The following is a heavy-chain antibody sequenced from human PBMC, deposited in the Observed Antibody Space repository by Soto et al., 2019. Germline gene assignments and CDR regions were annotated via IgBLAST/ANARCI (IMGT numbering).Heavy chain of an antibody. CDR1: GYTFTSYG. CDR2: NSAYNGNT. CDR3: ARRYYYGSGPCY. J-gene: IGHJ4*02. V-gene: IGHV1-18*01. D-gene: IGHD3-10*01. Sequence: QVQLVQSGAEVKKPGASVKVSCKASGYTFTSYGISWVRQAPGQGLEWMGWNSAYNGNTNYAQKLQGRVTITTDTPTSTAYMELRTLRSDDTAGYYFARRYYYGSGPCYWGQGTLVTVSS.